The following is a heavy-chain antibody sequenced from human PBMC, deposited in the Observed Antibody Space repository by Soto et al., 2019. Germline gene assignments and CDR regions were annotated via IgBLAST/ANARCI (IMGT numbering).Heavy chain of an antibody. J-gene: IGHJ4*02. D-gene: IGHD4-17*01. CDR1: GGSISSGGYY. CDR3: AREATNYGEQRMVVDY. V-gene: IGHV4-31*03. Sequence: QVQLQESGPGLVKPSQTLSLTCTVSGGSISSGGYYWSWIRQHPGKGLEWIGYIYYSGSTYYNPSLKSRVTISVDTSKNRFSLQLSSVTAADTAVYYCAREATNYGEQRMVVDYWGQGTLVTVSS. CDR2: IYYSGST.